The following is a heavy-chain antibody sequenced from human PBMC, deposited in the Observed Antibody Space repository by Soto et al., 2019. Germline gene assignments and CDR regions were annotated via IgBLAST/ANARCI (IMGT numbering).Heavy chain of an antibody. J-gene: IGHJ4*02. CDR2: IYYTGST. D-gene: IGHD6-6*01. CDR1: GGSISSDY. V-gene: IGHV4-59*01. Sequence: SETLSLTCTVSGGSISSDYWSWVLQPPGKGLEWIGYIYYTGSTNYNPSLESRVTIALDPSKNKFSLKLRSLTTADTAVYFCARVGGVAARTFSYWGQGALVTVSS. CDR3: ARVGGVAARTFSY.